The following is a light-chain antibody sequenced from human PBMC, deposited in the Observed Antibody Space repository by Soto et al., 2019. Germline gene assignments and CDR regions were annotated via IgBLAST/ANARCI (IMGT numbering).Light chain of an antibody. J-gene: IGKJ3*01. Sequence: EIVLTQSPATLSLSPGERATLSCRASQSVSSYLAWYKQKPGQAPRLLISDASNMATGIPPRFSGSGSGTDFTLTISSLEPEDFAVYDCQQRSNWPPLSTFGPGTKVDI. V-gene: IGKV3-11*01. CDR3: QQRSNWPPLST. CDR1: QSVSSY. CDR2: DAS.